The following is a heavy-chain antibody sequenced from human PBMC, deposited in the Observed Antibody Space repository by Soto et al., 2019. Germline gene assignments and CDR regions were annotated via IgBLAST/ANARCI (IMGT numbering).Heavy chain of an antibody. Sequence: EVQLVESGGGLVQPGTSLRLSCAASGFTFDDFAMHWVRQAPGKGLEWVSGISWNSGSIGYADSVKGRFTISRDNAKNSLHLQMNSLRAEDTALYHCVKDINSRTNQNDYIWGSSDYWGQGTLVTVSS. CDR3: VKDINSRTNQNDYIWGSSDY. CDR1: GFTFDDFA. CDR2: ISWNSGSI. J-gene: IGHJ4*02. D-gene: IGHD3-16*01. V-gene: IGHV3-9*01.